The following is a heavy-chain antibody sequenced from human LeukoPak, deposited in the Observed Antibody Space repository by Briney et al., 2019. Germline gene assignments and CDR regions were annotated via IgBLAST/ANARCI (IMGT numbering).Heavy chain of an antibody. CDR2: IRYDGSNK. CDR1: GFTFSSYG. J-gene: IGHJ6*03. V-gene: IGHV3-30*02. Sequence: GGSLRLSCAASGFTFSSYGMHWVRQAPGKGLEWVAFIRYDGSNKYYADSVKGRFTISRDNSKNTLYLQMNSLRAEDTAVYYCAKVTTGDSSGYYSYYYYYYMDVWGKGTTVTVSS. D-gene: IGHD3-22*01. CDR3: AKVTTGDSSGYYSYYYYYYMDV.